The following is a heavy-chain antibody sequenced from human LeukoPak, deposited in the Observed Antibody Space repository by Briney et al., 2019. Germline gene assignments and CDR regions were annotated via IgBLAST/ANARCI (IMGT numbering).Heavy chain of an antibody. D-gene: IGHD2-2*01. CDR1: GGSISSGTYY. V-gene: IGHV4-31*03. J-gene: IGHJ3*02. Sequence: PSETLSLTRTVSGGSISSGTYYWTWIRQHPGKGLEWIGYIYHSGSTYYNPSLKSRITISVDTSKNQFSLKLSSVTAADTAVYYCARGQVVPAATIWGQGTMVTVSS. CDR2: IYHSGST. CDR3: ARGQVVPAATI.